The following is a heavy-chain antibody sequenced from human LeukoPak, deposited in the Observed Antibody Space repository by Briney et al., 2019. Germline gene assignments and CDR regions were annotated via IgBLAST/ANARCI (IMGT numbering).Heavy chain of an antibody. CDR1: GGTFSSYA. J-gene: IGHJ4*02. Sequence: SVKVSCKASGGTFSSYAISWVRQAPGQGLEWMGRIIPILGIANYAQKFQGRVTITADKSTSRAYMELSSLRSEDTAVYYCARVRYYYDSSGYYQPYFDYWGQGTLVTVSS. CDR2: IIPILGIA. V-gene: IGHV1-69*04. D-gene: IGHD3-22*01. CDR3: ARVRYYYDSSGYYQPYFDY.